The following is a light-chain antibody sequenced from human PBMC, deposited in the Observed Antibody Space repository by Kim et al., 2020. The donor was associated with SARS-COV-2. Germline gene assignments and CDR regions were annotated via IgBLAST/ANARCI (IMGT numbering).Light chain of an antibody. V-gene: IGKV3-20*01. CDR2: DAS. J-gene: IGKJ2*01. Sequence: EIVLTQSPGTLSLSPGERATLSCRASQSVSNNYLAWYLQKPGQAPRLLIYDASSRATGIPDKFSGSGSGTDFTLTISRLEPEDSAVYYCQQYGTSPMYTFGQGTKLEI. CDR3: QQYGTSPMYT. CDR1: QSVSNNY.